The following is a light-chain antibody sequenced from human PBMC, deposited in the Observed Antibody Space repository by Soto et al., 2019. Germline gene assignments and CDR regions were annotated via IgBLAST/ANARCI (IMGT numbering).Light chain of an antibody. CDR3: QEYENTPGT. J-gene: IGKJ5*01. V-gene: IGKV3-20*01. CDR1: QSLSINY. CDR2: AAS. Sequence: ENVLTQSPGTLSLSPGERATLSCRASQSLSINYVAWYQQRPGQAPRLLIYAASSRAAGIPDRFSGSGSGTDFTLDISRLEPEDFAVYYCQEYENTPGTFGRGTRLEMK.